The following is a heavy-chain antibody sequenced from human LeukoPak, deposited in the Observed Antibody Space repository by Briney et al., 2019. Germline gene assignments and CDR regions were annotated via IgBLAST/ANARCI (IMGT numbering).Heavy chain of an antibody. V-gene: IGHV3-23*01. CDR1: GFTFINYA. CDR3: ATEGGSSDAFAF. Sequence: GGSLRLSCEASGFTFINYAMTWVRQAPGEGLEWVSAISGGGSNAYSADSVKGRFTISRDNSKNTMYLQMNSLRIDDTAVYYCATEGGSSDAFAFWGQGTKVTVSS. CDR2: ISGGGSNA. J-gene: IGHJ3*01. D-gene: IGHD1-26*01.